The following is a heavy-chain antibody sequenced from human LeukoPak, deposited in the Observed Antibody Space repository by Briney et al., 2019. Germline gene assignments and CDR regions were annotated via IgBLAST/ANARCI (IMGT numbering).Heavy chain of an antibody. CDR1: GGSISSYY. J-gene: IGHJ4*02. V-gene: IGHV4-59*01. CDR3: AREGRRNTGGFDY. CDR2: IYYSVST. D-gene: IGHD1-14*01. Sequence: SETLSLTCTVSGGSISSYYWSWIRQPPGKGVEWIGYIYYSVSTNYNPSLKSRVTISVDTSKNQFSLKLSSLTAADTAVYYCAREGRRNTGGFDYWGQGTLVTVSS.